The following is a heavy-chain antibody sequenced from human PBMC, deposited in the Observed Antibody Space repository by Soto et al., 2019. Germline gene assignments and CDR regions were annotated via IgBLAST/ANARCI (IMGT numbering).Heavy chain of an antibody. J-gene: IGHJ3*02. V-gene: IGHV1-18*01. CDR3: ARVFYDYVWGSYSPDAFDI. CDR2: ISAYNGNT. Sequence: ASVKVSCKASGYTFTSYGISWVRQAPGQGLEWMGWISAYNGNTNYAQKLQGRVTMTTDTSTSTAYMELRSLRSDDTAVYYCARVFYDYVWGSYSPDAFDIWGQGTMVTV. CDR1: GYTFTSYG. D-gene: IGHD3-16*01.